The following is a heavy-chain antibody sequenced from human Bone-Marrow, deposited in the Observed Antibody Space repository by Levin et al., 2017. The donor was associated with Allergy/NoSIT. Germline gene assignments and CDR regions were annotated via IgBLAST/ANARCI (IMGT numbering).Heavy chain of an antibody. V-gene: IGHV3-15*01. CDR2: IKSKSDGGTT. Sequence: LSLTCAASGFPFSNAWMSWVRPAPGKGLEWVGRIKSKSDGGTTDYAAPVKGRFTISRDDSKNTLYLQMNSLKTEDTAVYYCTTDPSLWFGEVFGFDPWGQGTLVTVSS. CDR1: GFPFSNAW. J-gene: IGHJ5*02. D-gene: IGHD3-10*01. CDR3: TTDPSLWFGEVFGFDP.